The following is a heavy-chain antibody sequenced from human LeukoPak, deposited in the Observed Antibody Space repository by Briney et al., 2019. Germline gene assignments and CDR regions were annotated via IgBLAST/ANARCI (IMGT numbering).Heavy chain of an antibody. D-gene: IGHD6-13*01. CDR3: ARVGYSSSWYPNYYYYMDV. CDR2: IYYSGST. J-gene: IGHJ6*03. CDR1: GGSISSYY. Sequence: SETLSLTCTVSGGSISSYYWSWIRQPPGKGLEWIGYIYYSGSTNYNPSLKSRVTISVDTSKNQFSLKLSSVAAADPAVYYCARVGYSSSWYPNYYYYMDVWGKGTTVTVSS. V-gene: IGHV4-59*01.